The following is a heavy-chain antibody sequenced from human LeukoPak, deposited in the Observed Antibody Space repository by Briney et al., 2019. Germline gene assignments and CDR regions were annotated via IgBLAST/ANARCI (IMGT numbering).Heavy chain of an antibody. D-gene: IGHD5-24*01. CDR2: IYTSGST. J-gene: IGHJ4*02. CDR1: GGSISSYY. Sequence: SETLSLTCTVSGGSISSYYWSWIRQPAGKGLEWIGRIYTSGSTNYNPSLKGRVTLSLDTPKSQFSLKLSSVTAADTAVYYCARDRNGYNDYWGQGTLVTVSS. CDR3: ARDRNGYNDY. V-gene: IGHV4-4*07.